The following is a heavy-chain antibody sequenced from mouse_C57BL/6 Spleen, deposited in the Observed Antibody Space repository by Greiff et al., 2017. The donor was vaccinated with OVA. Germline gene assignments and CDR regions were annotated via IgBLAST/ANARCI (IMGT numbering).Heavy chain of an antibody. CDR2: IHPNSGST. Sequence: QVQLQQPGAELVQPGASVKLSCTASGFTFTSYWMHWVKQSPGQGLEWIGMIHPNSGSTNYNEKFKSKATLTVDKSSSTAYMQLSSLTSEDSAVYYCAREYYYGSSFAMDYWGQGTSVTVSS. D-gene: IGHD1-1*01. J-gene: IGHJ4*01. V-gene: IGHV1-64*01. CDR3: AREYYYGSSFAMDY. CDR1: GFTFTSYW.